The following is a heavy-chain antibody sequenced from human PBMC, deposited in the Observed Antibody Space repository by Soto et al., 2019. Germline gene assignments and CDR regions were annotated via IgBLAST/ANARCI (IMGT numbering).Heavy chain of an antibody. V-gene: IGHV1-2*02. Sequence: QAQLVQSGAEVKRPEASVRVSCKTSGYNFIAYYVHWVRQAPGQGLEWMGYVSPNNGATIYAQKFQGRVTLTRDTSIRTAYMDLTRLTSDDTATYYCARVEGSASLAGDWGQGTQVTVSS. CDR3: ARVEGSASLAGD. CDR1: GYNFIAYY. J-gene: IGHJ4*02. D-gene: IGHD3-16*01. CDR2: VSPNNGAT.